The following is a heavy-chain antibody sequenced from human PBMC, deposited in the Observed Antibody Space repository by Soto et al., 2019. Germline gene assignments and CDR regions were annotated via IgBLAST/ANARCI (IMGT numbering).Heavy chain of an antibody. CDR1: GGSISSGGYS. Sequence: PSETLSLTCAVSGGSISSGGYSWSWIRQPPGKGLEWIGYIYHSGSTYYNPSHKSRVTVSVDRSKNQFSLKLSSVTAADTAVYYCARRAVSLDYWGQGTLVTVSS. J-gene: IGHJ4*02. CDR2: IYHSGST. V-gene: IGHV4-30-2*01. D-gene: IGHD4-4*01. CDR3: ARRAVSLDY.